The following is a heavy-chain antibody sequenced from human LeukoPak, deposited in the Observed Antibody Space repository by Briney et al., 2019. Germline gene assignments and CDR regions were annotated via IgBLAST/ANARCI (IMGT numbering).Heavy chain of an antibody. J-gene: IGHJ6*02. CDR2: IYYSGST. CDR1: GGSISSYY. CDR3: ARHYYDSSGYPEPIYYYYYYGMDV. D-gene: IGHD3-22*01. V-gene: IGHV4-59*08. Sequence: SETLSLAYTVSGGSISSYYWRWIRQPPGKGLEWIGYIYYSGSTNYNPSLKSRVTISVDTSKNQFSLKLSSVTAADTAEYYCARHYYDSSGYPEPIYYYYYYGMDVWGQGTTVTVSS.